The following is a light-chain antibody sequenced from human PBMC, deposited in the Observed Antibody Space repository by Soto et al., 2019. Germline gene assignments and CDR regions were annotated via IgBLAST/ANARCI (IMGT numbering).Light chain of an antibody. V-gene: IGKV3-20*01. CDR1: QSVSSN. Sequence: ELVLTQSPATLSVSPGERATLSCRASQSVSSNLAWYQQRPGQAPRLLIYGASSRATGIPDRFSGSGSGPDFTLTISRLEHEDVAVYYWQQYGTFGQGTRLEIK. J-gene: IGKJ5*01. CDR2: GAS. CDR3: QQYGT.